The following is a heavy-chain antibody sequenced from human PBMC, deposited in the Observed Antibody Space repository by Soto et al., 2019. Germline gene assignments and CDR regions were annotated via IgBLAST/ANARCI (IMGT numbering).Heavy chain of an antibody. Sequence: ASVKVSCKSSGYTFTSYGISWVRQAPGQGLEWMGWISAYNGNTNYAKKLQGRVTMTTETSTSTAYMELRILSSDDTALFYFSRNPFGPRLSSSGPSTSWGQGTRVTVS. J-gene: IGHJ4*02. CDR1: GYTFTSYG. D-gene: IGHD3-22*01. CDR3: SRNPFGPRLSSSGPSTS. V-gene: IGHV1-18*01. CDR2: ISAYNGNT.